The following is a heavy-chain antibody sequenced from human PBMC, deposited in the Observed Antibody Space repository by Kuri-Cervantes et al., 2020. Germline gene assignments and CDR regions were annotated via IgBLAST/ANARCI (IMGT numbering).Heavy chain of an antibody. J-gene: IGHJ6*02. CDR2: IWYDGSNK. V-gene: IGHV3-33*01. CDR1: GFTFSSYG. CDR3: ASRVTGTTMDYYYYGMDV. D-gene: IGHD1-20*01. Sequence: GESLKISCAASGFTFSSYGMHWVRQAPGKGLEWVAVIWYDGSNKYYADSVKGRFTISRDNSKNTLYLQMNSLRAEDTAVYYCASRVTGTTMDYYYYGMDVWGQGTTVTVSS.